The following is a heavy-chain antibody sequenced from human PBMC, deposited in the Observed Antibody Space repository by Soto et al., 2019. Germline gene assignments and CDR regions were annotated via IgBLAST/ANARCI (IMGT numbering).Heavy chain of an antibody. Sequence: QVQLLQSGAEVKKPGASVKVSCRASGYGFTSYDINWVRQATGQGLEWLGWMTPSTGNTGFAQKLQDRVFMTRNTAMNTAYMELNGLTSDDMAVYYGARGIVQGGDYWGQGRQLTFSS. CDR3: ARGIVQGGDY. J-gene: IGHJ4*02. V-gene: IGHV1-8*01. CDR2: MTPSTGNT. CDR1: GYGFTSYD. D-gene: IGHD2-21*01.